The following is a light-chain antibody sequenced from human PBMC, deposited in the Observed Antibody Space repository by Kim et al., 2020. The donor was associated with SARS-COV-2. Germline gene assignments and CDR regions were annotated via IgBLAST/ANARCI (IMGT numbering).Light chain of an antibody. Sequence: EIVMTQSPATLSVSPGERVTLSCRASQSVDTNLAWYQQRPGQAPRLLLYGASTRATDIPARFSGGGSGTEFTLIISSLQSEDFAVYYCQQYSNWPPYTFGQGTKLQI. CDR3: QQYSNWPPYT. CDR2: GAS. V-gene: IGKV3-15*01. CDR1: QSVDTN. J-gene: IGKJ2*01.